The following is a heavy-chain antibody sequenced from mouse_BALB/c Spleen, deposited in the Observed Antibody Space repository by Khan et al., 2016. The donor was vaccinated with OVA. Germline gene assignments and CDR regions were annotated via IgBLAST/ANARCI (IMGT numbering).Heavy chain of an antibody. CDR2: IWGDGST. D-gene: IGHD2-10*01. Sequence: VQLQVSGPGLVAPSQSLSITCTVSGFSLTGYGVNWVRQPPGKGLEWLGMIWGDGSTDYNSALKSRLSISKDNSKSQVFLKMNSLQTDDTARYYCARAYYANYREAMDYWGQGTSVTVSS. CDR1: GFSLTGYG. J-gene: IGHJ4*01. CDR3: ARAYYANYREAMDY. V-gene: IGHV2-6-7*01.